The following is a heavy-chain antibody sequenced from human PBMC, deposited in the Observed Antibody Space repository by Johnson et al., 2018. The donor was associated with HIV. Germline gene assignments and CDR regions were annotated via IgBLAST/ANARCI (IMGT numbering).Heavy chain of an antibody. D-gene: IGHD3-22*01. CDR2: INWNGGSR. CDR1: GFTFDDYG. V-gene: IGHV3-20*04. J-gene: IGHJ3*02. Sequence: VQLVESGGGVVRPGGSLRLSCEASGFTFDDYGLSWVRQGPGKGLEWASGINWNGGSRDYADSVKGRFTLSRDNGKNSLYLQMNSLSAEDTALYYCARVSTMIVVARNDAFDIWGQGTMVTVSS. CDR3: ARVSTMIVVARNDAFDI.